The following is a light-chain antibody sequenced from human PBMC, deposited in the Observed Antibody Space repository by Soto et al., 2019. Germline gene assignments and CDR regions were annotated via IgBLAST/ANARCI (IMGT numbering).Light chain of an antibody. CDR1: QSVSSK. Sequence: EVVMTQSPATLPVSPGDRATLSCRASQSVSSKLAWYQQKPGQAPRLLIFETSTRATGIPARFSGSGSGTEFTLTISSLQSEDFALYYCQQYDNWPPFTFGPGTKVDVK. J-gene: IGKJ3*01. CDR2: ETS. CDR3: QQYDNWPPFT. V-gene: IGKV3-15*01.